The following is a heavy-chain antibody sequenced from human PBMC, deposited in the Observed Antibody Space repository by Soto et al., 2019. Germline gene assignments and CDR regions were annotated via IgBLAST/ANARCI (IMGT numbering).Heavy chain of an antibody. CDR1: GYTFTSYG. CDR2: INAYNGNT. CDR3: GGYPRAGTCLGYRCQGALQAFDS. J-gene: IGHJ5*01. V-gene: IGHV1-18*01. D-gene: IGHD6-19*01. Sequence: ASVKVSCKASGYTFTSYGISWVRQAPGQGLEWMGWINAYNGNTNYAQKLQGRVTMTTDTSTSTAYMGLRSLRSYDTAGYYCGGYPRAGTCLGYRCQGALQAFDS.